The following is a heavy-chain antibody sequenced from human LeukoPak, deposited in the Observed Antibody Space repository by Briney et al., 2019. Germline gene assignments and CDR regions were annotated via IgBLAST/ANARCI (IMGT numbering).Heavy chain of an antibody. CDR2: IKPDGSGK. J-gene: IGHJ4*02. CDR3: SSQPAVLDLDC. V-gene: IGHV3-7*01. Sequence: GGSLRLSCAASGFAFSSYWMTWVRQAPGKGLEWVANIKPDGSGKTYVDSVKGRFTISRDNAKNSLYLQMRGLRVEDTAVYYCSSQPAVLDLDCWGQGALVTVSS. CDR1: GFAFSSYW. D-gene: IGHD2/OR15-2a*01.